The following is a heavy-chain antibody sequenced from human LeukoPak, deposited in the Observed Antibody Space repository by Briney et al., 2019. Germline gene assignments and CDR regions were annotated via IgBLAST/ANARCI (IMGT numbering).Heavy chain of an antibody. J-gene: IGHJ4*02. CDR3: AREVTIFGVVPLYFDY. V-gene: IGHV3-30-3*01. D-gene: IGHD3-3*01. CDR2: ISYDGSNK. CDR1: GFTFSSYA. Sequence: GGSLRLSCAASGFTFSSYAMHWVRQAPGKGLKWVAVISYDGSNKYYADSVKGRFTISRDNSKNTLYLQMNSLRAEDTAVYYCAREVTIFGVVPLYFDYWGQGTLVTVSS.